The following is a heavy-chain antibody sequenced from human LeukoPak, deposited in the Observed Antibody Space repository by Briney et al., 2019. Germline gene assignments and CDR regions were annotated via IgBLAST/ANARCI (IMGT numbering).Heavy chain of an antibody. CDR3: ARREKLEGTYYYYYYMDV. CDR2: ISSSGRTI. V-gene: IGHV3-48*04. D-gene: IGHD1-7*01. Sequence: GGSLRLSCEASGFAPSDYSVNWVRQAPGKGLEWLSYISSSGRTIYYADSVKGRFTISRDNAQTSLYLQMNSLRAEDTAVYYCARREKLEGTYYYYYYMDVWGKGTTVTVSS. J-gene: IGHJ6*03. CDR1: GFAPSDYS.